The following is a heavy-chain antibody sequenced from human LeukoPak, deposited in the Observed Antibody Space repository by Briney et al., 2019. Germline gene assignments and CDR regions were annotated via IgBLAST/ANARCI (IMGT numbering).Heavy chain of an antibody. CDR1: GYTFTSYY. J-gene: IGHJ6*02. CDR3: AREATDYYYYYGMDV. Sequence: ASVKVSCKASGYTFTSYYMHWVRQAPGQGLEWMGITNPSGGSTGYAQKFQGRVTMTRDTSTSTVYMELSSLRSEDTAVYYCAREATDYYYYYGMDVWGQGTTVTVSS. V-gene: IGHV1-46*01. CDR2: TNPSGGST.